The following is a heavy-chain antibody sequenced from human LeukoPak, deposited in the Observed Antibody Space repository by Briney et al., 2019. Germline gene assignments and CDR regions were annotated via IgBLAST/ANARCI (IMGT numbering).Heavy chain of an antibody. CDR1: GFTFSSYS. Sequence: GSLRLSCAASGFTFSSYSMNWVRQAPGKGLEWVSSISSSSSYIYYADSVKGRFTISRDNAKNSLYLQMNSLRAEDTAVYYCARDTSSEGIFDYWGQGTLVTVSS. CDR2: ISSSSSYI. D-gene: IGHD1-26*01. CDR3: ARDTSSEGIFDY. V-gene: IGHV3-21*01. J-gene: IGHJ4*02.